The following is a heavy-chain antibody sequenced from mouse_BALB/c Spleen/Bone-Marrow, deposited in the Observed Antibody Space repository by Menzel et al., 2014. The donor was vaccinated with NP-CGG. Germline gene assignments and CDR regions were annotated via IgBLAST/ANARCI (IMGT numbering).Heavy chain of an antibody. CDR3: ARGGNWEDFDY. CDR2: ISSGSGTI. V-gene: IGHV5-17*02. CDR1: RFTFSSFG. D-gene: IGHD4-1*01. Sequence: EVQLQQSGGGLVQPGGSRKLSCAASRFTFSSFGMHWVRQAPERGLEWVAYISSGSGTIFYADTVKGRFTISRDNPKNTLFLQMTSLRSEDSAMYYCARGGNWEDFDYWGQGTTLTVSS. J-gene: IGHJ2*01.